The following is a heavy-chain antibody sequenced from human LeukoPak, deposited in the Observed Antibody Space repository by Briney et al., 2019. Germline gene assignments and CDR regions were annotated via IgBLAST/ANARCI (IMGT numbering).Heavy chain of an antibody. J-gene: IGHJ5*02. D-gene: IGHD4-17*01. CDR3: ARSKRLRTHWFDP. V-gene: IGHV4-34*01. Sequence: SETLSLTCAVFGGSFSGYYWSWIRQPPGKGLEWIGEINHSGSTNYNPSLKSRVTISVDTSKNQFSLKLSSVTAADTAVYYCARSKRLRTHWFDPWGQGTLVTVSS. CDR2: INHSGST. CDR1: GGSFSGYY.